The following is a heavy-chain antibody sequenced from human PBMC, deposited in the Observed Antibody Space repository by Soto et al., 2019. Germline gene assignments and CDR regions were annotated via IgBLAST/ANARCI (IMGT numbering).Heavy chain of an antibody. D-gene: IGHD3-10*01. CDR2: ISGSGGST. CDR1: GFTFSSYA. V-gene: IGHV3-23*01. Sequence: SGGSLRLSCAASGFTFSSYAMSWVRQAPGKGLEWVSAISGSGGSTYYADSVKGRFTISRDNSKNTLYLQMNSLRAEDTAVYYCANGRLLLWFGELSPYFDYWGQGTPVTVSS. CDR3: ANGRLLLWFGELSPYFDY. J-gene: IGHJ4*02.